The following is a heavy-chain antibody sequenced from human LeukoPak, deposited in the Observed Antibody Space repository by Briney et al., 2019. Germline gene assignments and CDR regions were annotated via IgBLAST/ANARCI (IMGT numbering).Heavy chain of an antibody. Sequence: GRSLRLSCAASGFTFSSYAMHWVRQAPGKGLEWVAVISYDGSNKYYADSVKGRFTISRDNAKNSLYLQMNSLRAEDTAVYYCASQTPEMATILGRFDYWGQGTLVTVSS. CDR3: ASQTPEMATILGRFDY. J-gene: IGHJ4*02. CDR1: GFTFSSYA. CDR2: ISYDGSNK. V-gene: IGHV3-30-3*01. D-gene: IGHD5-24*01.